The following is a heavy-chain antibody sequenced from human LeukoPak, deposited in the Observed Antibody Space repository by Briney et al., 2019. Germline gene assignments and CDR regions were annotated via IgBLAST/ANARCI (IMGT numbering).Heavy chain of an antibody. CDR1: GYTFTFYD. J-gene: IGHJ5*02. CDR2: MNPHSGNT. Sequence: ASVKLSCKASGYTFTFYDIQWVRQAAGQGLEWMGWMNPHSGNTGYAQKFLGRITLTRNTSTSMAYMELSSLRSEDTAVYYCARDNSVEDTAWWFDPWGQGTLVTVSS. CDR3: ARDNSVEDTAWWFDP. V-gene: IGHV1-8*03. D-gene: IGHD4-23*01.